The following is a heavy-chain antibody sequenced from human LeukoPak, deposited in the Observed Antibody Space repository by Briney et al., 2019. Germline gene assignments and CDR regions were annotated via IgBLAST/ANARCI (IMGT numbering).Heavy chain of an antibody. CDR3: ARGSEYSSSSYWFDP. CDR1: GYTFTSYG. CDR2: IIPILGIA. D-gene: IGHD6-6*01. Sequence: GASVRVSCKASGYTFTSYGISWVRQAPGQGLEWMGRIIPILGIANYAQKFQGRVTITADKSTSTAYMELSSLRSEDTAVYYCARGSEYSSSSYWFDPWGQGTLVTVSS. J-gene: IGHJ5*02. V-gene: IGHV1-69*04.